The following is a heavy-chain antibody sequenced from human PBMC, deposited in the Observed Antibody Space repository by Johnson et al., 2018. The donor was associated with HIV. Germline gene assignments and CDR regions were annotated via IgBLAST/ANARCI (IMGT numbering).Heavy chain of an antibody. J-gene: IGHJ3*02. Sequence: VQLVESGGGVVRPGGSLRLSCAASGFTFDDYGMSWVRQPPGKGLEWVSVIYSGGSTYYADSVKGRFTISRDNSKNPLYLPMNSLRAEDTAVYYCARVITEGGTRWAFDIWGQGTIVTVSS. D-gene: IGHD6-13*01. V-gene: IGHV3-66*01. CDR1: GFTFDDYG. CDR2: IYSGGST. CDR3: ARVITEGGTRWAFDI.